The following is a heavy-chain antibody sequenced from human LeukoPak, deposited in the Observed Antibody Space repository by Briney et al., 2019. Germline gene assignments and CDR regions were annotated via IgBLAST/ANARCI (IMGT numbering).Heavy chain of an antibody. J-gene: IGHJ3*02. CDR3: ARNGLTGSYKGGAFDI. D-gene: IGHD3-9*01. CDR2: INPSGGST. V-gene: IGHV1-46*01. Sequence: ASVKVSCKASGYTFTSYYMLWVRQAPGQGLEWMGIINPSGGSTSYAQKFKGRVTMTRDTSTSTVYMELSSLRSEDTAVYYCARNGLTGSYKGGAFDIWGQGTMVTVSS. CDR1: GYTFTSYY.